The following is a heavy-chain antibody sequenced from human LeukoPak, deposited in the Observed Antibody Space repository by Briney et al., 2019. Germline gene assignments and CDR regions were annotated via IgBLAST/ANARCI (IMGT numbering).Heavy chain of an antibody. Sequence: ASVKVSCKASGYTFSSYGISWVRQAPGQGLEWMAWIGAYNGNTDYAQNLQGRVTVTTDTSTSTAYMELRSLRSDDTAVYYCARVRDDAFDIWGQGTMVTVSS. CDR3: ARVRDDAFDI. CDR1: GYTFSSYG. V-gene: IGHV1-18*01. CDR2: IGAYNGNT. J-gene: IGHJ3*02.